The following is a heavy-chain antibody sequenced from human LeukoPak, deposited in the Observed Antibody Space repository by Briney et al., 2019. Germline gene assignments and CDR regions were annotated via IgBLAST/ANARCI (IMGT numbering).Heavy chain of an antibody. J-gene: IGHJ3*02. CDR3: ARWRRISMIVVVTNAFDI. CDR1: GGSISSYY. Sequence: PSETLSLTCTVSGGSISSYYWSWIRQPPGKGLEWIGYISYSGSTYYNPSLKSRLTISVDTSKNQFSLKLSSVTAADTAVYYCARWRRISMIVVVTNAFDIWGQGTMVTVSP. D-gene: IGHD3-22*01. V-gene: IGHV4-59*06. CDR2: ISYSGST.